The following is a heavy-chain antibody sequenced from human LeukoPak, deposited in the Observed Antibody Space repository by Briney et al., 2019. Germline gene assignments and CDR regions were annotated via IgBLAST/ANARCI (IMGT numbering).Heavy chain of an antibody. V-gene: IGHV3-33*01. CDR1: GFTFSSYG. J-gene: IGHJ4*02. CDR3: ACSGSFDY. Sequence: GRSLRLSCAASGFTFSSYGMHWVRQAPGKGLEWVAVIWYDGSNKYYADSVKGRFTIPRDNSKNTLYLQMNSLRAEDTAVYYCACSGSFDYWAREPWSPSPQ. CDR2: IWYDGSNK. D-gene: IGHD2-15*01.